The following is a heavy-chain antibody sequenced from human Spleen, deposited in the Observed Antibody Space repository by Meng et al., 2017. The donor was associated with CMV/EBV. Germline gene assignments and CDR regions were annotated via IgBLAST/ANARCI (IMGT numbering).Heavy chain of an antibody. CDR2: INCYNGNA. D-gene: IGHD1-1*01. CDR3: ARYTRVAFDV. V-gene: IGHV1-18*01. Sequence: ASVKVSCKASGCTFTRYGIGWVRQAPGQGLDWMGWINCYNGNANYAQKVQGRVIMTTDTSTTTAYLELRSLTSDDTAVYYCARYTRVAFDVWGQGTTVTVSS. J-gene: IGHJ3*01. CDR1: GCTFTRYG.